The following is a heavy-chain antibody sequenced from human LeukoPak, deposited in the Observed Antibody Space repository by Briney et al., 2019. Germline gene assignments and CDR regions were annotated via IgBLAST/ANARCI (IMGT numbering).Heavy chain of an antibody. CDR1: GFTFSNYA. CDR2: ISGSAGST. V-gene: IGHV3-23*01. CDR3: AKGGLPWWELYY. Sequence: GGSLRLSCVASGFTFSNYALTWIRQAPGKGLEWVSAISGSAGSTHYADSVKGRFTISRDNSKNTLYLQMNRLRAEDTAVYYCAKGGLPWWELYYWGQGTLVTVSS. J-gene: IGHJ4*02. D-gene: IGHD1-26*01.